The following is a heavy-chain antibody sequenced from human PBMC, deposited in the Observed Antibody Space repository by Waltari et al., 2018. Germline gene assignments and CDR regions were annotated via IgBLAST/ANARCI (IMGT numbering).Heavy chain of an antibody. CDR1: GGSISSSSYY. D-gene: IGHD6-13*01. CDR3: ARDIAAVGKSFDY. V-gene: IGHV4-39*07. J-gene: IGHJ4*02. CDR2: IYYSGGT. Sequence: QLQLQESGPGLVKPSETLSLTCTVSGGSISSSSYYWGWIRQPPGKGLEWIGSIYYSGGTYYNPSLKSRVTISVDTSKNQFSLKLSSVTAADTAVYYCARDIAAVGKSFDYWGQGTLVTVSS.